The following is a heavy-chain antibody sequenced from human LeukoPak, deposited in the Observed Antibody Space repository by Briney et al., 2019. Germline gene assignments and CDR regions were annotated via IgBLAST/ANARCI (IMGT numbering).Heavy chain of an antibody. D-gene: IGHD5-18*01. CDR2: FHYSGST. CDR1: GASISTSYYY. J-gene: IGHJ4*02. V-gene: IGHV4-39*01. Sequence: SETLSLTCTVSGASISTSYYYWAWIRQPPGKGLEWIGNFHYSGSTYYNPSLKSRVAISIDTSKNQFSLRLSSVTAAGTAVYYCARQVTFGYAYGYYFDFWGQGALVTVSS. CDR3: ARQVTFGYAYGYYFDF.